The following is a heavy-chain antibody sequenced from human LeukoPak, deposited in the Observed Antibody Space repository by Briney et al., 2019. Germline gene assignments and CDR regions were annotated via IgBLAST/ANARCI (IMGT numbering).Heavy chain of an antibody. D-gene: IGHD3-3*01. V-gene: IGHV4-61*08. CDR2: IYYSGST. Sequence: SETLSLTCTVSGGSISSGDYYWSWIRQPPGKGLEWIGYIYYSGSTNYNPSLKSRVTISVDTSKNQFSLKLNSVTAADTAVYYWARIYVFGSGYFDYGGQGTRVTVPS. J-gene: IGHJ4*02. CDR1: GGSISSGDYY. CDR3: ARIYVFGSGYFDY.